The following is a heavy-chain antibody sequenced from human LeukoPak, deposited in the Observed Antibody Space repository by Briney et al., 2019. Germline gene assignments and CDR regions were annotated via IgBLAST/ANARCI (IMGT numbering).Heavy chain of an antibody. J-gene: IGHJ3*02. V-gene: IGHV1-69*13. CDR1: GGTFSSYA. Sequence: SVKVSCKASGGTFSSYAISWVRQAPGQGLEWVGGIIPIFGTANYAQKFQGRVTITADESTSTAYMELSSLRSEDTAVYYCANGEHIVVVTDAFDIWGQGTMVTVSS. CDR2: IIPIFGTA. CDR3: ANGEHIVVVTDAFDI. D-gene: IGHD2-21*02.